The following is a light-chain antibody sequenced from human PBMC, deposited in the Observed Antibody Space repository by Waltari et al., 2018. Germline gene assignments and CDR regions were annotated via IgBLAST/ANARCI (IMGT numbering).Light chain of an antibody. Sequence: DIQMTQSPSTLSASLGDRVTITCRASQSIGDSLAWYQQKPGKAPKLLVFKASTLERGVPSRFGGSGSGTEFTPTITSLQPDDVATYYCQQYGSRWTFGQGTKVEVK. CDR3: QQYGSRWT. CDR1: QSIGDS. V-gene: IGKV1-5*03. CDR2: KAS. J-gene: IGKJ1*01.